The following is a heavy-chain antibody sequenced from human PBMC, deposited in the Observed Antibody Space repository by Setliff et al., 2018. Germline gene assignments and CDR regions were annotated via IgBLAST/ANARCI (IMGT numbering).Heavy chain of an antibody. D-gene: IGHD2-15*01. CDR2: INPTGGLT. CDR1: GYIFTSYG. J-gene: IGHJ4*02. V-gene: IGHV1-46*01. Sequence: ASVKVSCKASGYIFTSYGISWVRQAPGQGLEWMGIINPTGGLTRYAQKFQGRVTMTRDTSTSTVYLEVSSLRYEDTAVYYCASAEVVVAPWGQGTLVTVSS. CDR3: ASAEVVVAP.